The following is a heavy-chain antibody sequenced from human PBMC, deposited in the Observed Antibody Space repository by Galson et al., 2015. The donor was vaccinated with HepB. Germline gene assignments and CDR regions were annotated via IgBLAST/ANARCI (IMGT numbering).Heavy chain of an antibody. D-gene: IGHD3-9*01. CDR1: GYTFNIYG. Sequence: GYTFNIYGISWVRQAPGQGLEWMGWISPYNSNTKYAQTVQDRVTMTTETSTNTAYMELRSLRSADTAVYYCARDVDWALDYWGQGTLVTVSS. V-gene: IGHV1-18*01. CDR3: ARDVDWALDY. J-gene: IGHJ4*02. CDR2: ISPYNSNT.